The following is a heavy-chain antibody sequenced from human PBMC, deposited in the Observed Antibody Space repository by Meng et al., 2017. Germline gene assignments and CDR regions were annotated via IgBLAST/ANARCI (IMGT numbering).Heavy chain of an antibody. J-gene: IGHJ4*02. Sequence: VTLQQSGPGPGKPAQTLSLTCAISGDSVSSNSAAWNWIRQSPSGGLEWLGRTYYRSKWYNDYAVSVKSRITINPDTSKNQFSLQLNSVTPEDTAVYHCARGVVYAISYFDYWGQGTLVTVSS. D-gene: IGHD2-8*02. V-gene: IGHV6-1*01. CDR2: TYYRSKWYN. CDR3: ARGVVYAISYFDY. CDR1: GDSVSSNSAA.